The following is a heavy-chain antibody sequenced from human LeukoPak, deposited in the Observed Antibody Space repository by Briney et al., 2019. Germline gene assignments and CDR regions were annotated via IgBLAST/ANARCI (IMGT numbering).Heavy chain of an antibody. D-gene: IGHD2-21*01. J-gene: IGHJ4*02. Sequence: ASVKVSCKASGYTFTGYYMHWVRQAPGQGLEWMGWINPNSGGTNYAQKFQGRVTMTRDTSISTAYMELSSLRSEDTAVYYCARGRLGEGYFDYWGQGTLVTVSS. CDR1: GYTFTGYY. V-gene: IGHV1-2*02. CDR3: ARGRLGEGYFDY. CDR2: INPNSGGT.